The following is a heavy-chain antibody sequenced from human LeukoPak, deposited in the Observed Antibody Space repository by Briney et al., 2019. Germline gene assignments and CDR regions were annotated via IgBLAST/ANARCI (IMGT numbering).Heavy chain of an antibody. CDR2: ISGGGGST. J-gene: IGHJ4*02. Sequence: PGGSLRLSCAASGFTFSSYWMHWVRQAPGKGLHWVSAISGGGGSTYYTDSVKGRFTISRDNSKNTMYLQMNSLRAEDTAIYYCAKENWGYNWKYDSSGSGINYWGQGTLVTVSS. CDR1: GFTFSSYW. V-gene: IGHV3-23*01. CDR3: AKENWGYNWKYDSSGSGINY. D-gene: IGHD3-22*01.